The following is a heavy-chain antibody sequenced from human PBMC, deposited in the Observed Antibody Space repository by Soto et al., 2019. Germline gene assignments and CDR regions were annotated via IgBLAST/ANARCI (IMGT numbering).Heavy chain of an antibody. CDR2: ISYDGSNK. J-gene: IGHJ4*02. CDR3: ARGILAGHCSSTSCPTDY. D-gene: IGHD2-2*01. CDR1: GFTFSSYA. V-gene: IGHV3-30-3*01. Sequence: GGSLRLSCAASGFTFSSYAMHWVRQAPGKGLEWVAVISYDGSNKYYADSVKGRFTISRDNSKNTLYLQMNSLRAEDTAVYYCARGILAGHCSSTSCPTDYWGQGTLVTVSS.